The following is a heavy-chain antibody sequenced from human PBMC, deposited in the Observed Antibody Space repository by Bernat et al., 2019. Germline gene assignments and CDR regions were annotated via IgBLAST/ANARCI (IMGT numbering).Heavy chain of an antibody. D-gene: IGHD3-22*01. CDR2: IYSGGST. V-gene: IGHV3-53*01. CDR1: GFTVSSNY. Sequence: EVQLVESGGGLIQPGGSLRLSCAASGFTVSSNYMSWVRQAPGKGLEWVSVIYSGGSTYYADSVKGRFTISRDNSKNTLYLQMNSLRAEDTAVYYCVRAYDSSGYYYAEEYFQHWGQGTLVTVSS. CDR3: VRAYDSSGYYYAEEYFQH. J-gene: IGHJ1*01.